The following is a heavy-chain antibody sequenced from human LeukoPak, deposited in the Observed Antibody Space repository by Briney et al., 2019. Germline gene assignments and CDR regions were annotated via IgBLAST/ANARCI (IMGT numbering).Heavy chain of an antibody. V-gene: IGHV3-21*04. CDR3: ARGGGLDV. Sequence: NSGGSLRLSCAASGFTFSSYSMNWVRQAPGERLEWVSSISSSSSYIYYADSVKGRFTISRDNAKNSLYLQMSNLRAEDTAVYFCARGGGLDVWGQGATVTVSS. CDR1: GFTFSSYS. CDR2: ISSSSSYI. J-gene: IGHJ6*02. D-gene: IGHD5-12*01.